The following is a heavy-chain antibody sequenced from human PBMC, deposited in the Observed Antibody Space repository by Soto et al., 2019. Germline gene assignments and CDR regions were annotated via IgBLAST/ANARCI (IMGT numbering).Heavy chain of an antibody. CDR2: TWYEGSNK. CDR3: ARDPLTTVTTDGMDV. D-gene: IGHD4-17*01. V-gene: IGHV3-33*01. J-gene: IGHJ6*02. CDR1: GFTFSSYG. Sequence: QVQLVESGGGVVQPGRSLRLSCAASGFTFSSYGMHWVRQAPGKGLEWVAATWYEGSNKYDADSVNGRFTISRDKSKNTVYLQMNSLRAEDTAVYYFARDPLTTVTTDGMDVWGQGTTVTVSS.